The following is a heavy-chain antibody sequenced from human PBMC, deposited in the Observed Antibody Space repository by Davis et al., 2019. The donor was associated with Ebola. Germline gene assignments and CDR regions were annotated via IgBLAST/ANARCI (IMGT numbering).Heavy chain of an antibody. D-gene: IGHD1-26*01. V-gene: IGHV4-34*01. CDR2: INHSGST. J-gene: IGHJ5*02. CDR3: ATYSGSLGTFDP. CDR1: GGSFSGYY. Sequence: SETLSLTCAVYGGSFSGYYWRWIRQPPGKGLEWIGEINHSGSTNYNPSLKSRLTISVDTSKNQFSLKLSSVTTADTAVYYCATYSGSLGTFDPWGHGTLVTVSS.